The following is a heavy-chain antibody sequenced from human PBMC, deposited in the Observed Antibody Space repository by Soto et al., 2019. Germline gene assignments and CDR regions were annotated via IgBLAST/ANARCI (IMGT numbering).Heavy chain of an antibody. CDR1: GGSVSGGNYY. J-gene: IGHJ3*02. V-gene: IGHV4-61*01. Sequence: QVQLQESGPGLVKPSETLSLSCTVSGGSVSGGNYYWSWIRQPPGKGLEWIGYVSYSGSTNYNPSLKSRVTISVDTSNNQFSLNLSSVTAADTAMYYCATSPRFALDIWGQGTIVIVSA. D-gene: IGHD3-16*01. CDR3: ATSPRFALDI. CDR2: VSYSGST.